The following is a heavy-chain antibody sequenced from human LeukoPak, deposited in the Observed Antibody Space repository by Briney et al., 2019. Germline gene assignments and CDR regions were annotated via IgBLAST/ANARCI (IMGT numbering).Heavy chain of an antibody. Sequence: KPGGSLRLSCAASGFTFSSYSMNWVRQAPGKGLEWVSSISSSSSYIYYADSVKGRFTISRDNAKNSLYLQMNSLRAEDTGVYYCARDKYGDSAFDIWGQGTMVTVSS. V-gene: IGHV3-21*01. D-gene: IGHD4-17*01. CDR1: GFTFSSYS. CDR2: ISSSSSYI. J-gene: IGHJ3*02. CDR3: ARDKYGDSAFDI.